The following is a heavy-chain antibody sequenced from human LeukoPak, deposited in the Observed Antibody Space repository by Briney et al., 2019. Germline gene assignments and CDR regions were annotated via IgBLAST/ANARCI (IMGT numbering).Heavy chain of an antibody. CDR2: VKPMSGKT. D-gene: IGHD3-3*01. J-gene: IGHJ5*02. CDR1: GYTLTNYD. CDR3: ARGASDFWSGYWFDL. V-gene: IGHV1-8*01. Sequence: ASLKVSCKASGYTLTNYDINWVRQAPGHGLEWMGWVKPMSGKTAYVLKFQGRVTMTRNTSINTADMELSSLRSEDRAVYYCARGASDFWSGYWFDLWGQGTLVSVSS.